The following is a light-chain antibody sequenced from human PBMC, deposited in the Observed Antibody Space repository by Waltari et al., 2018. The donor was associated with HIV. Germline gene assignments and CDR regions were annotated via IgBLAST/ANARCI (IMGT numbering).Light chain of an antibody. CDR2: GNN. CDR3: QSWDDSLSGYV. Sequence: QSVLTQPPSLSGAPGQRVTISCTGSKSNIGAGYAVHWYQQVPGTAPKLLIYGNNYRPSGVPERFSGSKSDTSASLAITGLQAEDEADYYCQSWDDSLSGYVFGTGSKVTVL. J-gene: IGLJ1*01. V-gene: IGLV1-40*01. CDR1: KSNIGAGYA.